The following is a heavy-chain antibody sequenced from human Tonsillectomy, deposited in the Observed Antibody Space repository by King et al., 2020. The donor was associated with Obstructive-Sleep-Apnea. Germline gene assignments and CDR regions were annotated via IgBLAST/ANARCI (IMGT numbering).Heavy chain of an antibody. V-gene: IGHV4-31*03. CDR3: ARLYLSPYRPFDY. D-gene: IGHD3-9*01. CDR2: ISYSVST. Sequence: QLQESGPGLVKPSQTLSLTCTVSGVSISSGHDYWSWIRQHPGKGLEWIGYISYSVSTYYHPSLKSRVTISVDTSKNQFSLKLRSVTAADTAVYYCARLYLSPYRPFDYWGQGTLATVSS. J-gene: IGHJ4*02. CDR1: GVSISSGHDY.